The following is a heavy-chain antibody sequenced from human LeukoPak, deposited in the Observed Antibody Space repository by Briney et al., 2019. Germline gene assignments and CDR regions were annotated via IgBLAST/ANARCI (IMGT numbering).Heavy chain of an antibody. J-gene: IGHJ4*02. CDR3: ASWYYSGWAFDY. V-gene: IGHV4-59*08. D-gene: IGHD6-19*01. Sequence: HSETLSLTCTVSSGTINRYYWNWIRQPPGKGLEGIGYIHDSGSTKYNPSLKSRVTKSVDTSKNQFSLKLSSVTAAETAVYYCASWYYSGWAFDYWGQGTLVTVSS. CDR1: SGTINRYY. CDR2: IHDSGST.